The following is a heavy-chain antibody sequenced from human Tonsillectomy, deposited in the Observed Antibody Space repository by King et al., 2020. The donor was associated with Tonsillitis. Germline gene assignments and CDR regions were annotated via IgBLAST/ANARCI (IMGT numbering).Heavy chain of an antibody. CDR3: ASRGQPQPYGGLYSRSNWFDP. CDR2: IIPIFGTA. J-gene: IGHJ5*02. CDR1: GGTFSSYA. Sequence: VQLVESGAEVKKPGSSVKVSCKASGGTFSSYAISWVRQAPGQGLEWMGGIIPIFGTANYAQKFQGRVTITADESTSTAYMELSSLRPEDTAVYYCASRGQPQPYGGLYSRSNWFDPWGQGTLVTVSS. V-gene: IGHV1-69*01. D-gene: IGHD4-23*01.